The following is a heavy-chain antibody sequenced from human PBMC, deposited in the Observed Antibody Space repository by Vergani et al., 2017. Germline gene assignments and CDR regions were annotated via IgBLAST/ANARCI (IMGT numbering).Heavy chain of an antibody. D-gene: IGHD4-11*01. Sequence: QVQLQQWGGGLLKPSETLSLTCVVNGGSFTSYHWTWIRQSPGEGQEWVGDIDHTGRPDYNPSLKSRLTMSVDKSRNQFSLTRNSVPATDPAIYFCARVNTETNGHLYYYYYMHVWGQGTAVTVS. CDR2: IDHTGRP. J-gene: IGHJ6*03. CDR1: GGSFTSYH. V-gene: IGHV4-34*01. CDR3: ARVNTETNGHLYYYYYMHV.